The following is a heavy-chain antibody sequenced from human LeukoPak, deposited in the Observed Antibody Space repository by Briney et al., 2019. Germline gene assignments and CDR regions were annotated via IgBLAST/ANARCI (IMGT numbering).Heavy chain of an antibody. CDR3: ARGRNYAYLTHFDY. Sequence: GASVKVSCKASGYTFSNYGFGWVRQAPGQGLEWMGWISTYNGDTNYAQKVQGRVTMTTDTSTSTAYMELRSLRSDDTAIYYCARGRNYAYLTHFDYWGQGTLVTVSS. CDR2: ISTYNGDT. V-gene: IGHV1-18*01. CDR1: GYTFSNYG. D-gene: IGHD1-7*01. J-gene: IGHJ4*02.